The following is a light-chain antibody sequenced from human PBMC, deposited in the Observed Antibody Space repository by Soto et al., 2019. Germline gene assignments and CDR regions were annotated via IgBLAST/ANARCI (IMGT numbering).Light chain of an antibody. Sequence: EIVLTQSPATLSLSPGERATLSCRASQSIASYLAWYQQKPGQAPRLLIYDASNRATGVPARFSGSGSGTDFTLTISSLEPEDSAVYYCQQRSSWPRTFGPGTKVDIK. CDR1: QSIASY. V-gene: IGKV3-11*01. J-gene: IGKJ3*01. CDR2: DAS. CDR3: QQRSSWPRT.